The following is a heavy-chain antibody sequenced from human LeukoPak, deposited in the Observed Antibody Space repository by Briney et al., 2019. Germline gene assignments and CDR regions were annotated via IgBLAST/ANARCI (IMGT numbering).Heavy chain of an antibody. Sequence: SETLSLTCTVSNASISSSYWSWIRQPPGKGLEWIGYIYYSGSTTYNPSLKSRVTISVDTSKNQFSLKLSSVTAADTAVYYCARLPLTFGGAMFDPWGQGTLVTVSS. CDR1: NASISSSY. D-gene: IGHD3-16*01. CDR2: IYYSGST. V-gene: IGHV4-59*01. CDR3: ARLPLTFGGAMFDP. J-gene: IGHJ5*02.